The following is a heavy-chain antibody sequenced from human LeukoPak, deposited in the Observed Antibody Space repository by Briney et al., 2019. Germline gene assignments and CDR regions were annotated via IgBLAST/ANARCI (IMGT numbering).Heavy chain of an antibody. D-gene: IGHD1-14*01. CDR1: GGSITSSSYY. J-gene: IGHJ4*02. V-gene: IGHV4-39*01. CDR2: IYYSGNT. CDR3: ARHDGSNNPDY. Sequence: SETLSLTCTVSGGSITSSSYYWGWIRQPPGKGLEWIGSIYYSGNTYYKPSLKSRVTISVDTSKNQFSLKLSSVTAADTAVYYCARHDGSNNPDYWGQGTLVTVSS.